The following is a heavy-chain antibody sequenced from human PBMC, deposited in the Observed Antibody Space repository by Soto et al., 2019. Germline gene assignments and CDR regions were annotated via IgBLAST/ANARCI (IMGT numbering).Heavy chain of an antibody. CDR3: ARVGIAAAGTEQGWFDP. D-gene: IGHD6-13*01. J-gene: IGHJ5*02. CDR2: TYYRSKWYN. CDR1: GDSVSSNSAA. Sequence: SQTLSLTCAISGDSVSSNSAAWNWIRQSPSRGLEWLGRTYYRSKWYNDYAVSVKSRITINPDTSKNQFSLQLNSVTPEDTAVYYCARVGIAAAGTEQGWFDPWGQGTLVTVFS. V-gene: IGHV6-1*01.